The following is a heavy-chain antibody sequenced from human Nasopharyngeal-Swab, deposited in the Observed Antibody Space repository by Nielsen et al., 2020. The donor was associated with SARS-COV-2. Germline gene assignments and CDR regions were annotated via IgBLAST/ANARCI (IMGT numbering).Heavy chain of an antibody. Sequence: ASVKVSCKASGYTFTRYAMHWVRQAPGQRLEWMGWINAGNGNTKYSQKFQGRVTITRDTSATTAYMELSSLRSEDTAVYYCAFVSYDSSGYYYSYWGQGTLVTVSS. V-gene: IGHV1-3*01. CDR3: AFVSYDSSGYYYSY. D-gene: IGHD3-22*01. CDR1: GYTFTRYA. J-gene: IGHJ4*02. CDR2: INAGNGNT.